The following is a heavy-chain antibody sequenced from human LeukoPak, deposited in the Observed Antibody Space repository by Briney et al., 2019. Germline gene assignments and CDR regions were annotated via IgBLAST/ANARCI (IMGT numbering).Heavy chain of an antibody. D-gene: IGHD6-19*01. J-gene: IGHJ6*02. CDR1: GGSISSYY. Sequence: SETLSLTCTVSGGSISSYYWSWIRQPPGKGLEWIGYIYYSGSTNYNPSLKSRVTISVDTPKNQFSLKLSSVTAADTAVYYCARVDEAVAGYGMDVWGQGTTVTVSS. CDR3: ARVDEAVAGYGMDV. V-gene: IGHV4-59*01. CDR2: IYYSGST.